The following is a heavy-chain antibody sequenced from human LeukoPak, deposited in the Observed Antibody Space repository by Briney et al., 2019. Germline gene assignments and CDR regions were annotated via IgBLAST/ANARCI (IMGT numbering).Heavy chain of an antibody. D-gene: IGHD3-10*01. V-gene: IGHV3-30*03. CDR3: ATSYGSGSYYYYYYYGMDA. Sequence: GGSLRLSCAASGFTFSSYGMHWVRQAPGKGLEWVAVISYDGSNKYYADSVKGRFTISRDNSKNTLYLQMNSLRAEDTAVYYCATSYGSGSYYYYYYYGMDAWGKGTTVTVSS. CDR1: GFTFSSYG. J-gene: IGHJ6*04. CDR2: ISYDGSNK.